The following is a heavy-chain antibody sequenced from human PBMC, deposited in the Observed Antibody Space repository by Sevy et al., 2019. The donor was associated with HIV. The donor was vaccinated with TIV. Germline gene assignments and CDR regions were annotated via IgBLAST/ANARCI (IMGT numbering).Heavy chain of an antibody. Sequence: GGSLRLSCAASGFTFSSYSMNWVRQAPGKGLEWVSSISSSNNYIYYADSLKGRFTISRDNAKNSLYLQMNSLRAEDTAVYYCARDLREYSSSSKYYFDYRGQGILVTVSS. D-gene: IGHD6-6*01. V-gene: IGHV3-21*01. CDR1: GFTFSSYS. J-gene: IGHJ4*02. CDR3: ARDLREYSSSSKYYFDY. CDR2: ISSSNNYI.